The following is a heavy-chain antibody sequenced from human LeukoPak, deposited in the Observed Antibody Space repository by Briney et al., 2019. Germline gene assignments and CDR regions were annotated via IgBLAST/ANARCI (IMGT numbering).Heavy chain of an antibody. D-gene: IGHD5-18*01. CDR2: TSGSGGST. J-gene: IGHJ4*02. V-gene: IGHV3-23*01. CDR1: GFTFSSYA. Sequence: AGGSLRLSCAASGFTFSSYAMSWVRQAPGKGLEWVSATSGSGGSTYYADSVKGRFTISRDNSKNTLYLQMNSLRAEDTAVYYCAKKGYSYGTPFDYWGQGTLVTVSS. CDR3: AKKGYSYGTPFDY.